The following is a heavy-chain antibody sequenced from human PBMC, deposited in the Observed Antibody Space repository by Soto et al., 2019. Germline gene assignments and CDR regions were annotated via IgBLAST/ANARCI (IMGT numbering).Heavy chain of an antibody. V-gene: IGHV1-24*01. D-gene: IGHD1-26*01. Sequence: ASVKVSCKVSGYTLTELSMHWVRQAPGKGLEWMGGFDPEDGETIYAQKFQGRVTMTEDTSTDTAYMELSSLRSEDTAGYYCATDKGGANSADIWGQGTMVTVSS. CDR3: ATDKGGANSADI. CDR1: GYTLTELS. J-gene: IGHJ3*02. CDR2: FDPEDGET.